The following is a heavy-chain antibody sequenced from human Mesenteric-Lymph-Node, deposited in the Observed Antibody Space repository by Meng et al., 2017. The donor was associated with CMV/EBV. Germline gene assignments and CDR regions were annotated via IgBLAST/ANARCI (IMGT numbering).Heavy chain of an antibody. CDR3: ARMTRRMVVNAFSAFDI. V-gene: IGHV3-48*04. CDR2: ISSSSSTI. Sequence: GESLKISCAASGFTFSSYSMNWVRQAPGKGLEWVSYISSSSSTIYYADSVKGRFTISRDNAKNSLYLQMNSLRAEDTAVYYCARMTRRMVVNAFSAFDIWGQGTMVTVS. CDR1: GFTFSSYS. J-gene: IGHJ3*02. D-gene: IGHD2-15*01.